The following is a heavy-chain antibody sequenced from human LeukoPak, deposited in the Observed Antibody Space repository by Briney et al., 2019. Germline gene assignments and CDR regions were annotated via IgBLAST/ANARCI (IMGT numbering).Heavy chain of an antibody. CDR2: INHSGST. V-gene: IGHV4-34*01. CDR3: ASVRDYYDSSGYLDY. CDR1: VGSFSGYY. J-gene: IGHJ4*02. D-gene: IGHD3-22*01. Sequence: SETLSLTCGVYVGSFSGYYWSWIRQPPGKGLEWIGEINHSGSTNYNPSLKSRVTISVDTSKNQFSLKLSSVTAADTAVYYCASVRDYYDSSGYLDYRGQGTLVTVSS.